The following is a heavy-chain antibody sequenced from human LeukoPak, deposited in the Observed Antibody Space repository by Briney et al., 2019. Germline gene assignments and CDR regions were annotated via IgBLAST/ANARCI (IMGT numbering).Heavy chain of an antibody. D-gene: IGHD6-19*01. CDR2: IYYSGST. Sequence: SETLSLTCTVSGGSISSSSYYWGWIRQPPGKGLEWIGTIYYSGSTYYNPSLKSRVTMSVDTSKNQFSLKLSSVTAADTAVYYCAGYSSGWLYYFDYWGQGTLVTVSS. CDR1: GGSISSSSYY. CDR3: AGYSSGWLYYFDY. V-gene: IGHV4-39*01. J-gene: IGHJ4*02.